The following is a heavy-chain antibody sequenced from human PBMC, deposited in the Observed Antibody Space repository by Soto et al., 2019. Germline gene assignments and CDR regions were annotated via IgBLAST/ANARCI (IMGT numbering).Heavy chain of an antibody. V-gene: IGHV3-30*18. CDR1: GFKFSYG. CDR3: AKLVIGYCSGNTCDDY. J-gene: IGHJ4*02. CDR2: ISYDSSNK. Sequence: GGALRISCAAPGFKFSYGIHWLRQAPGKGLEWVAYISYDSSNKFYGDSVKGRFTISRDNSKNTQFLQMNSLRAEDTAVYYCAKLVIGYCSGNTCDDYWGQGTLVTVSS. D-gene: IGHD2-15*01.